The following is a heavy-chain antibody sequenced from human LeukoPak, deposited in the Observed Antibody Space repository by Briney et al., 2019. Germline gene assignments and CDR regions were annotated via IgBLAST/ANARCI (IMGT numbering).Heavy chain of an antibody. D-gene: IGHD6-13*01. CDR1: GFTFDDYA. CDR3: ASTVIAAAGTWNFDY. V-gene: IGHV4-59*01. Sequence: GSLRLSCAASGFTFDDYAMHWIRQPPGKGLEWIGYIYYSGSTNYNPSLKSRVTISVDTSKNQFSLKLSSVTAADTAVYYCASTVIAAAGTWNFDYWGQGTLVTVSS. J-gene: IGHJ4*02. CDR2: IYYSGST.